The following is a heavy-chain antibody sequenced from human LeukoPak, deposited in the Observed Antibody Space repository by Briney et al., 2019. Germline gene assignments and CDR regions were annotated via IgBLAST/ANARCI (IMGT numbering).Heavy chain of an antibody. Sequence: AGSLRLSCAASGFTFSSYAMRWVRQAPGKGLEWVAVISYDGSNKYYADSGKGRFTIYRDNSKNTLYLQMNSLRAEHTAVYYCEATRLYSGRYYRDIWGQGTMVTLPS. CDR2: ISYDGSNK. J-gene: IGHJ3*02. V-gene: IGHV3-30*04. CDR1: GFTFSSYA. CDR3: EATRLYSGRYYRDI. D-gene: IGHD1-26*01.